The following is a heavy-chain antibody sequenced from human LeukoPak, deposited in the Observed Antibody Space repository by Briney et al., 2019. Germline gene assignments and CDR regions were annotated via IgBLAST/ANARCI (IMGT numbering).Heavy chain of an antibody. V-gene: IGHV4-59*12. CDR1: GGALSSYH. CDR3: AGTYYFDSSGHYFGGNGFDI. D-gene: IGHD3-22*01. J-gene: IGHJ3*02. Sequence: PSETLSLTCTVSGGALSSYHWSWIRQSPGRGLEWLGHISYRGNTDYNPALKSRVTISVDMFYNQFSLKLSSVTAADTAAYYCAGTYYFDSSGHYFGGNGFDIWGQGTMVTVSS. CDR2: ISYRGNT.